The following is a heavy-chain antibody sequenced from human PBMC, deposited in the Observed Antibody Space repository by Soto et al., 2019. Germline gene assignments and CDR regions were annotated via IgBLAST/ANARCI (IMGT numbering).Heavy chain of an antibody. D-gene: IGHD5-12*01. V-gene: IGHV2-70*01. J-gene: IGHJ4*02. CDR3: SWKGSYDPSYFFAF. CDR2: IDWDGDK. CDR1: GFSLSTTGMC. Sequence: SGPTLVNPTQTLTLTCTFSGFSLSTTGMCVSWIRQPPGKALEWLALIDWDGDKYYSTSLKTRLTISKDASKNQVVLTMANMDPVDTATYFFSWKGSYDPSYFFAFRARGTSDPVS.